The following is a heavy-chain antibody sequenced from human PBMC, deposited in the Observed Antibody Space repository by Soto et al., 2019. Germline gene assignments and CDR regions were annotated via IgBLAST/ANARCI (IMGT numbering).Heavy chain of an antibody. V-gene: IGHV4-34*01. J-gene: IGHJ6*02. CDR1: GGSFSGYY. CDR3: ARDRPKLSSPYLQNRPWGMDV. Sequence: PSETLSLTCAIYGGSFSGYYWSLIRQPPGKGLECIWEINHSGGANYNPSLKSRVTISVDTSKNQFSLKLSSVTAADTAVYYCARDRPKLSSPYLQNRPWGMDVWGQGTTVTVSS. D-gene: IGHD4-4*01. CDR2: INHSGGA.